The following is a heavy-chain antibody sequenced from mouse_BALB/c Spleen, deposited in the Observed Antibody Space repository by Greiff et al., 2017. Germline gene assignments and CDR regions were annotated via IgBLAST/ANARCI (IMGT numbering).Heavy chain of an antibody. D-gene: IGHD1-1*01. CDR1: GYTFTDYA. CDR3: ARGGYGSSDDYAMDY. V-gene: IGHV1S137*01. CDR2: ISTYYGDA. Sequence: VQLQQSGAELVRPGVSVKISCKGSGYTFTDYAMHWVKQSHAKSLEWIGVISTYYGDASYNQKFKGKATMTVDKSSSTAYVELARLTSEDSAIYYCARGGYGSSDDYAMDYWGQGTSGTVAS. J-gene: IGHJ4*01.